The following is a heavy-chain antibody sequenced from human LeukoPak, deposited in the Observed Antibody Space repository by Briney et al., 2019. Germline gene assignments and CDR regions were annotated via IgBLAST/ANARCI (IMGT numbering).Heavy chain of an antibody. CDR1: GFTFSSYG. D-gene: IGHD3-10*01. CDR2: ISYDGSNK. J-gene: IGHJ6*02. V-gene: IGHV3-30*18. CDR3: AKDAPYSYYYGSGSYPFMDV. Sequence: AGGSLRLSCAASGFTFSSYGMHWVRQAPGKGLEWVAVISYDGSNKYYADSVKGRFTISRDNSKNTLYLQMNSLRAEDTAVYYCAKDAPYSYYYGSGSYPFMDVWGQGTTVTVSS.